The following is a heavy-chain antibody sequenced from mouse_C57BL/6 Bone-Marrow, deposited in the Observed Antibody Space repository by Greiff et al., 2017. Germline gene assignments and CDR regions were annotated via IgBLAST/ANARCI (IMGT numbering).Heavy chain of an antibody. CDR2: ISSGGSYT. J-gene: IGHJ4*01. Sequence: EVKLMESGGDLVKPGGSLKLSCAASGFTFSSYGMSWVRQTPDKRLEWVATISSGGSYTYYPDSVKGRFTISRDNAKNTLYLQMSSLKSEDTAMYYCARQYYSNDHYYAMDYWGQGTSVTVSS. D-gene: IGHD2-5*01. V-gene: IGHV5-6*01. CDR3: ARQYYSNDHYYAMDY. CDR1: GFTFSSYG.